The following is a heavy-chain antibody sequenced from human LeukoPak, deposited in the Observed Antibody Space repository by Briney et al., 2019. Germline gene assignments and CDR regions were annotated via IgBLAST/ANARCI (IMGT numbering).Heavy chain of an antibody. V-gene: IGHV3-48*03. CDR1: GFTFSSYE. Sequence: GGSLRLSCAASGFTFSSYEMNWVRQALGKGLEWVSYISSSGSTIYYADPVKGRFTISRDNAKNSLYLQMNSLRAEDTAVYYCARDSGGLVDYWGQGTLVTVSS. J-gene: IGHJ4*02. D-gene: IGHD3-10*01. CDR2: ISSSGSTI. CDR3: ARDSGGLVDY.